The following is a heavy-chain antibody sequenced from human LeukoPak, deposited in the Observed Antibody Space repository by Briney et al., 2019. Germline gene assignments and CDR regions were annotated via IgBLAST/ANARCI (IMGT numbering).Heavy chain of an antibody. J-gene: IGHJ6*03. D-gene: IGHD5-24*01. CDR3: AKDIRDDYYYMDV. V-gene: IGHV3-9*01. Sequence: PGGSLRLSFSASGFSFDDYAIHSVRQAPGKGLEWVSGISWHSGSRGYTDSVKGRFTISRDNAKNSLYLQMNSLRAEDTALYYCAKDIRDDYYYMDVWGKGTTVTVSS. CDR2: ISWHSGSR. CDR1: GFSFDDYA.